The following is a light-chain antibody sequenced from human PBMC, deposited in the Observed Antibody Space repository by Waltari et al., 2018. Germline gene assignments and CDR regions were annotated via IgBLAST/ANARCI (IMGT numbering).Light chain of an antibody. CDR1: QDISKY. V-gene: IGKV1-33*01. J-gene: IGKJ5*01. CDR2: DES. Sequence: DIQMTQSPSSLSASVGDRITITCQASQDISKYLNWYQHKPGKAPKVLIYDESNLETGVPSRFSGSGSGTDFTFTISSLQPEDIATYYCQQFDNLPLTFGQGTRLEI. CDR3: QQFDNLPLT.